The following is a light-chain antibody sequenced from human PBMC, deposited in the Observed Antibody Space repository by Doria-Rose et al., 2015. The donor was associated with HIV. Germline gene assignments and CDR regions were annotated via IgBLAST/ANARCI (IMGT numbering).Light chain of an antibody. CDR3: QQYYDTPS. V-gene: IGKV4-1*01. J-gene: IGKJ3*01. Sequence: TQSPESLGMSLGERATLNCKSNQSILYTSKNYLAWYQQKPGQPPKLLIYWASTRQSGVPARFSGSGSGTDFTLTISSLEAEDVAVYYCQQYYDTPSFGPGTTVDIK. CDR2: WAS. CDR1: QSILYTSKNY.